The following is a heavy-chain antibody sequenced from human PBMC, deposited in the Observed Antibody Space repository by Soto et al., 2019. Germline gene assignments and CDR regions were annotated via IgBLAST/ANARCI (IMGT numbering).Heavy chain of an antibody. D-gene: IGHD3-22*01. CDR3: AKDYYDSSGYYPPALLFDS. CDR1: GYTFTSYA. Sequence: GASVKVSCKASGYTFTSYAMHWVRQAPGQRLEWMGWINAGNGNTKYSQKFQGRVTITRDTSASTAYMELSSLRSEDTAVYYCAKDYYDSSGYYPPALLFDSWGQGTLVTVSS. CDR2: INAGNGNT. J-gene: IGHJ4*02. V-gene: IGHV1-3*01.